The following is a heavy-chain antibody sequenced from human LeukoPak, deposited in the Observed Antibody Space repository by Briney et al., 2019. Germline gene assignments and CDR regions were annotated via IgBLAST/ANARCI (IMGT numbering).Heavy chain of an antibody. D-gene: IGHD2-15*01. CDR1: GFTFSSYS. J-gene: IGHJ4*02. CDR2: ISSSSSYI. CDR3: ASYCSGGSCYSGLDY. Sequence: GGSLRLSCAASGFTFSSYSMNWVRQAPGKGLEWVSSISSSSSYIYYADSVKGRFTISRDNAKNSLYLQMNSLRAEDTAVYYCASYCSGGSCYSGLDYWGQGTLVTVSS. V-gene: IGHV3-21*01.